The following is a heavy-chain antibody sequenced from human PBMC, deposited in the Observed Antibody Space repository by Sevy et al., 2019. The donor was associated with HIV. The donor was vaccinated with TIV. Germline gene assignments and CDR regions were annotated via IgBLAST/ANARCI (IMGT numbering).Heavy chain of an antibody. CDR1: GGTFSSYA. CDR2: IIPIFGTA. V-gene: IGHV1-69*13. CDR3: ARDEVAAAGTFDAFDI. Sequence: ASVKVSCKASGGTFSSYAISWVRQAPGQGLEWMGGIIPIFGTANYAQKFQGRVTITADESTSTAYMELSSLRSEDTAVYYCARDEVAAAGTFDAFDIWGQGTMVTVSS. D-gene: IGHD6-13*01. J-gene: IGHJ3*02.